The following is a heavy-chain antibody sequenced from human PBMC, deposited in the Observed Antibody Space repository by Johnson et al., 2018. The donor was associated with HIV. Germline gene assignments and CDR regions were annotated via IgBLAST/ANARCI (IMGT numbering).Heavy chain of an antibody. V-gene: IGHV3-30-3*01. J-gene: IGHJ3*02. D-gene: IGHD6-6*01. Sequence: QVQLVESGGGVVQPGGSLRLSCAASGFTFSSYVMHWVRQAPGKGLEWVAVISYYGSNKYYADSVKGRFSISRDNSKNTLHLQMNSLRAEDTAVYYCARDTSIAAARAFDIWGQGTMVTVSS. CDR2: ISYYGSNK. CDR1: GFTFSSYV. CDR3: ARDTSIAAARAFDI.